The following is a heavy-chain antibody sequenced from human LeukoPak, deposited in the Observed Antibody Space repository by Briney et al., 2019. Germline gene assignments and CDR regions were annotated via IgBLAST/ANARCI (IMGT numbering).Heavy chain of an antibody. CDR2: IKSKTDGGTT. CDR1: GFTFSNVR. Sequence: GGSLRLSCAASGFTFSNVRMSWVRQAPGKGLEWVGRIKSKTDGGTTDYAAPVKGRFTISRDDSKNTLYLEINSLKTEDTAVYYCTREEGLSDYWGQGTLVTVSS. CDR3: TREEGLSDY. D-gene: IGHD2-15*01. J-gene: IGHJ4*02. V-gene: IGHV3-15*01.